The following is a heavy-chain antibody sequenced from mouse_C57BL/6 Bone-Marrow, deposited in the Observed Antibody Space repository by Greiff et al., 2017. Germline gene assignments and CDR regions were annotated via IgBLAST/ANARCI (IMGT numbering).Heavy chain of an antibody. CDR3: TREGPYYYGSSTLYFDY. V-gene: IGHV5-9-1*02. CDR1: GFTFSSYA. J-gene: IGHJ2*01. CDR2: ISRGGDYI. D-gene: IGHD1-1*01. Sequence: EVMLVESGEGLVKPGGSLKLSCAASGFTFSSYAMSWVRQTPEKRLEWVAYISRGGDYIYYADTVKGRFTISRDNARNTLYLQMSSLKSEDTAMYYCTREGPYYYGSSTLYFDYWGQGTTLTVSS.